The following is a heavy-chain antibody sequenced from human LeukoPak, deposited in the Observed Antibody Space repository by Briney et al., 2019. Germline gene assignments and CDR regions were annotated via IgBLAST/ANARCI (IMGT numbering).Heavy chain of an antibody. Sequence: PGGSLRLSCAASGFTFSSYWMSWVRQAPGKGLEWVANIKQDGSEKYYVDSVKGRFTISRDNAKNSLYLQMNSLRAEDTAVYYCGRGGGVRDIVVAPHYYYGMDVWGKGTTVTVSS. V-gene: IGHV3-7*03. CDR2: IKQDGSEK. J-gene: IGHJ6*04. D-gene: IGHD2-15*01. CDR1: GFTFSSYW. CDR3: GRGGGVRDIVVAPHYYYGMDV.